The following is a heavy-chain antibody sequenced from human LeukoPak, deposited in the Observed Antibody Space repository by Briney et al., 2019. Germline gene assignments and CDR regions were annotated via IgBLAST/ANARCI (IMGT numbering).Heavy chain of an antibody. V-gene: IGHV3-11*04. CDR3: AKEDGGYYIVYDY. J-gene: IGHJ4*02. Sequence: KAGGSLGLSCAASGFTFSDYGVRWMRQAPGKGLEWVSFISNSGSTIYYADSVKGRFTISRDNAKNSLYLQMNSLRAEDTAVYYCAKEDGGYYIVYDYWGQRTLVTVSS. D-gene: IGHD3-22*01. CDR1: GFTFSDYG. CDR2: ISNSGSTI.